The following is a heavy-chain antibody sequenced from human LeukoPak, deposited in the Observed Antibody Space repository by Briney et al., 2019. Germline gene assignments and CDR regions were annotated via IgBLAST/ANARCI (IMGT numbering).Heavy chain of an antibody. Sequence: PGGSLRLSCAASGFTFSTYAMHWVRQAPGKGLEWVAVISYDGNNKFYADSVKGRFTVSRDNSRKTVYLQMNRLRDDDTAVYNCARDFESLHFFYYWGQGSLVTVSS. D-gene: IGHD2/OR15-2a*01. J-gene: IGHJ4*02. V-gene: IGHV3-30-3*01. CDR3: ARDFESLHFFYY. CDR2: ISYDGNNK. CDR1: GFTFSTYA.